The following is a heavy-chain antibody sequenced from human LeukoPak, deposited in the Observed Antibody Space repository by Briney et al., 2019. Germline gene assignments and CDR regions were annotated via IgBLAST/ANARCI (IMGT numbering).Heavy chain of an antibody. Sequence: PSETLSLTCAVYGGSFSGYYWSWIRQPPGKGLEWIGEINHSGSTNYNPSLKSRVTISVDTPKNQFSLKLSSVTAADTAVYYCARGLKNYYDSSGYLAFDIWGQGTMVTVSS. CDR1: GGSFSGYY. CDR3: ARGLKNYYDSSGYLAFDI. J-gene: IGHJ3*02. V-gene: IGHV4-34*01. D-gene: IGHD3-22*01. CDR2: INHSGST.